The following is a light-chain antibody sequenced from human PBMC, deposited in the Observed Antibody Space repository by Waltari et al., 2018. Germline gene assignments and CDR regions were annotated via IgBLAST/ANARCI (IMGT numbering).Light chain of an antibody. CDR2: RKS. CDR1: SSTTDSTP. Sequence: QSVLTQPPPASGTPVPRAPLSCSGSSSTTDSTPLNSSQQPPGPAPQPPLSRKSPRPPWVPGRFAGSQSGTSASLAISGLQSEDEATYYCAAWDDRMNGRGVFGGGTKVTVL. J-gene: IGLJ3*02. V-gene: IGLV1-44*01. CDR3: AAWDDRMNGRGV.